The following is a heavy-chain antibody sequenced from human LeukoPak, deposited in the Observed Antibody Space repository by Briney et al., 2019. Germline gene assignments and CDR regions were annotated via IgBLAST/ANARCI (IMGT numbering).Heavy chain of an antibody. J-gene: IGHJ4*02. CDR1: GFTFSGNG. V-gene: IGHV3-23*01. Sequence: PGGSLRLSCAASGFTFSGNGMSWVRQAPGKGPEWVSGVTGDGATTYYADSVKGRFIISRDNSKNTVYLQMNSLRAEDTAFYYCAKMQGYFDYWSQGTLVTVSA. CDR2: VTGDGATT. CDR3: AKMQGYFDY.